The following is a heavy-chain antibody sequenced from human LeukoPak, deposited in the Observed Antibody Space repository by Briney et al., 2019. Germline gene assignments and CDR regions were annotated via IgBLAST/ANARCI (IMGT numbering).Heavy chain of an antibody. CDR2: IYYSGST. Sequence: SETLSLTCTVSGGSISSYYWSWIRQPPGKGLEWIGYIYYSGSTNYNPSLKSRVTISVDTSKNQFSLKLSSVTAADTAVYYCARGVYDFWSGYYPSEAFDIWGQGTMVTVSS. CDR1: GGSISSYY. CDR3: ARGVYDFWSGYYPSEAFDI. J-gene: IGHJ3*02. V-gene: IGHV4-59*01. D-gene: IGHD3-3*01.